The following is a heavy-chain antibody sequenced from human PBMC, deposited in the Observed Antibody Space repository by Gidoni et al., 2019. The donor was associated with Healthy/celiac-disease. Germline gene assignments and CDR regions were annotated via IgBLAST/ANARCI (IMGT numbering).Heavy chain of an antibody. CDR1: GYSFTSYW. D-gene: IGHD5-12*01. CDR2: ISPADSDT. J-gene: IGHJ6*02. V-gene: IGHV5-51*01. Sequence: EVQLVQSGEEVKKPGESLKISCKGSGYSFTSYWMGWGRQMPGKGLAWMGIISPADSDTRYSPSFQAQVTISADKSISTAYLQWSSLKASYTAMYYCARHRDIVATIGSYYYYGMDVWGQGTTVTVSS. CDR3: ARHRDIVATIGSYYYYGMDV.